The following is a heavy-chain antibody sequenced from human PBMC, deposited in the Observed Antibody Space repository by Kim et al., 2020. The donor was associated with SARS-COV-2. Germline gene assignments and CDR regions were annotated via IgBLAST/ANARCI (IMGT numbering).Heavy chain of an antibody. V-gene: IGHV4-4*07. D-gene: IGHD2-21*01. CDR1: GGSISSNY. J-gene: IGHJ4*02. CDR2: IYSSGST. CDR3: ARGPPRADCGANCYLDY. Sequence: SETLSLTCTVSGGSISSNYWGWIRQSAGKGLEWIGRIYSSGSTDYNASLKSRVAMSVDTSKNQFSLELSSVTAADTAVYFCARGPPRADCGANCYLDYWGRGTLVTVSA.